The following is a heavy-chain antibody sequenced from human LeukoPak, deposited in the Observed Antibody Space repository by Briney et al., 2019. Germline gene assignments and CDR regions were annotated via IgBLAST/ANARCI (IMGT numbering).Heavy chain of an antibody. V-gene: IGHV1-2*02. CDR2: INPNIGGR. D-gene: IGHD5-12*01. J-gene: IGHJ6*02. Sequence: SLKASSTLSLYTFTAYYMHCVPQAPGQGLEWMGWINPNIGGRNYAQKLQGRVTMTRDTSISTAYMELNRLRSDDTAVYYCARGVVDIVATVSRYYGMDVWGQGTTVTVSS. CDR1: LYTFTAYY. CDR3: ARGVVDIVATVSRYYGMDV.